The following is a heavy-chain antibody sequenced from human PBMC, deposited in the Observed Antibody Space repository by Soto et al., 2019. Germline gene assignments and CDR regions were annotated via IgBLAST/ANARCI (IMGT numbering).Heavy chain of an antibody. D-gene: IGHD7-27*01. J-gene: IGHJ5*02. Sequence: SQSLSLTCALSGDSASSNRAAWNWIRQSPSRGLECLGRTYYRSKWSNDYAVSVNSRITINPDTSKNQFSLKLNSVTPEDSAVYYCARDPGDGNWFDPWGQGTLVTVSS. CDR2: TYYRSKWSN. CDR3: ARDPGDGNWFDP. V-gene: IGHV6-1*01. CDR1: GDSASSNRAA.